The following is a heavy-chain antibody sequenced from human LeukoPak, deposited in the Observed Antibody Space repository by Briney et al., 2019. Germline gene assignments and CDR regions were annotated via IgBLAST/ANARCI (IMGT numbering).Heavy chain of an antibody. CDR3: TRDMQGSRLYLVGSQND. V-gene: IGHV3-48*04. J-gene: IGHJ4*02. D-gene: IGHD1-26*01. CDR2: ISSSGSII. CDR1: GFTFSSYG. Sequence: GGTLRLSCAASGFTFSSYGMSWVRQAPGKGLEWVSYISSSGSIIYYADSVKGRFTISRDNAMNTLYLQMNSLRAEDSALYYCTRDMQGSRLYLVGSQNDWGQGTLVTVSS.